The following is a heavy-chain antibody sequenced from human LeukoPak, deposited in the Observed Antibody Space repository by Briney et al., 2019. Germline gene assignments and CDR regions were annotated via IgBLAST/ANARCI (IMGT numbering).Heavy chain of an antibody. J-gene: IGHJ4*02. CDR1: GGSISSSSNY. CDR2: IYYSGST. Sequence: PSEALSLTCTLPGGSISSSSNYSGWVRHPPGKWREWIGFIYYSGSTNYNPSLKSRVTISVDTSQNQFSLKLSSVTAAETAVYYCARGPYCSGGSCYSGAFDYWGQGTLVTVSS. D-gene: IGHD2-15*01. CDR3: ARGPYCSGGSCYSGAFDY. V-gene: IGHV4-61*05.